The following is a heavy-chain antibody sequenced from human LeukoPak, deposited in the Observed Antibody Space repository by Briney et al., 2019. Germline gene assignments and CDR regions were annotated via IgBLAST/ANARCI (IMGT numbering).Heavy chain of an antibody. V-gene: IGHV4-59*01. D-gene: IGHD3-10*01. J-gene: IGHJ6*02. Sequence: PSETLSLTCTVSGGSISSYYWSWIRQPPGKGLEWIGYIYYSGSTNYNPPLKSRVTISVDTSKNQFSLKLSSVTAADTAVYYCARDVGYYGSGSSPHYYYYGMDVWGQGTTVTVSS. CDR2: IYYSGST. CDR1: GGSISSYY. CDR3: ARDVGYYGSGSSPHYYYYGMDV.